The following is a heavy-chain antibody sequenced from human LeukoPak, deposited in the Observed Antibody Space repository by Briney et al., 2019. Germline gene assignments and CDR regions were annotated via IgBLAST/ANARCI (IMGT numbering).Heavy chain of an antibody. CDR1: GFTFSSYP. J-gene: IGHJ4*02. Sequence: GGSLRLSCAASGFTFSSYPMSWVRQAPGKGLEWVSAISGSGGSTYYADSVKGRFTISRDNSKNTLYLQMNSLRAEDTAVYYCAKGQRPFDFFDYWGQGTLVTVSS. CDR2: ISGSGGST. V-gene: IGHV3-23*01. D-gene: IGHD3-3*01. CDR3: AKGQRPFDFFDY.